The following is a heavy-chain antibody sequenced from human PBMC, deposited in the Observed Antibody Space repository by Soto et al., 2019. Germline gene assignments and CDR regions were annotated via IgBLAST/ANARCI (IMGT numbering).Heavy chain of an antibody. Sequence: ASVKVSCKVSGYTLTELSMHWVRQAPGKGLEWMGGFDPEDGETIYAQKFQGRVTMTEDTSTDTAYMELSSLGSEDTAVYYCATVLHCSGGSCQHPDAFDIWGQGTMVTVSS. J-gene: IGHJ3*02. V-gene: IGHV1-24*01. D-gene: IGHD2-15*01. CDR1: GYTLTELS. CDR2: FDPEDGET. CDR3: ATVLHCSGGSCQHPDAFDI.